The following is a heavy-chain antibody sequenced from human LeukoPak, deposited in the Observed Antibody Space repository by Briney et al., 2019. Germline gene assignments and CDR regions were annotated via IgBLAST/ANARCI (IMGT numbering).Heavy chain of an antibody. D-gene: IGHD3-10*01. CDR2: ICSSGSA. V-gene: IGHV4-39*07. J-gene: IGHJ4*02. CDR1: GGSISNRNYH. Sequence: SETLSLTCTVSGGSISNRNYHWGWIRQPPGKGLEWIGSICSSGSAYYNPSLKSRVTTSIDTSKNQFSLRLTSVTAADTAVYYCARGSYYYGSGRDYFDYWGQGTLVTVSS. CDR3: ARGSYYYGSGRDYFDY.